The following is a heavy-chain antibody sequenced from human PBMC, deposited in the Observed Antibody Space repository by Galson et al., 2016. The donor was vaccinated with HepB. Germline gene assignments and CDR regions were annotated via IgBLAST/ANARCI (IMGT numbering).Heavy chain of an antibody. D-gene: IGHD6-25*01. CDR2: MSFDGYSK. CDR1: GIAFSNSI. V-gene: IGHV3-30-3*01. Sequence: SLRLSCAASGIAFSNSIMHWVRQAPGMGPEWVAGMSFDGYSKYYLDAVKGRFTISRDDSKKTLYLQMDSLRAEDTALYYCAREGYSSGWAPAFDDWGQGTLATVSS. CDR3: AREGYSSGWAPAFDD. J-gene: IGHJ4*02.